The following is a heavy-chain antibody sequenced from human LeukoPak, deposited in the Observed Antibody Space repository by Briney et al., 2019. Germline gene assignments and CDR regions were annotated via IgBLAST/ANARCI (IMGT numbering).Heavy chain of an antibody. CDR2: ISGSGGST. Sequence: PGGSLRLSCAASGFTFSSYAMSWVRQAQGNGLEWVSAISGSGGSTYYADSVKGRFTISRDNSNNTLYLQMNSLRAEDTAVYYCAKLPLQDYRGNWFDPWGQGTLVTVSS. CDR3: AKLPLQDYRGNWFDP. D-gene: IGHD4-11*01. V-gene: IGHV3-23*01. CDR1: GFTFSSYA. J-gene: IGHJ5*02.